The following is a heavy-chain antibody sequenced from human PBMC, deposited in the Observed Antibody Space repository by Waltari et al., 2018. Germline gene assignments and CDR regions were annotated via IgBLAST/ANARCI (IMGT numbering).Heavy chain of an antibody. Sequence: GGSISSSSYYWGWIRQPPGKGLEWIGSIYYSGSTYYNPSLKSRVTISVDTSKNQFSLKLSSVTAADTAVYYCARHYPGIAVAGTPVNAFDIWGQGTMVTVSS. D-gene: IGHD6-19*01. CDR1: GGSISSSSYY. CDR2: IYYSGST. V-gene: IGHV4-39*01. CDR3: ARHYPGIAVAGTPVNAFDI. J-gene: IGHJ3*02.